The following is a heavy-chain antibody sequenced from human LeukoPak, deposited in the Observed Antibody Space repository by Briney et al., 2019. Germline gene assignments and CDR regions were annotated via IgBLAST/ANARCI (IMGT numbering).Heavy chain of an antibody. J-gene: IGHJ4*02. V-gene: IGHV4-59*01. Sequence: PSETLSLTCTVSGGSISSYYWSWIRQPPGKGLEWIGYIYYSGSTNYNPSLKSRVTISVDTSKNQFSLKLSSVTAADTAVYYCARGYCSGGSCYAYNFDYWGQGTLVTVSS. CDR1: GGSISSYY. D-gene: IGHD2-15*01. CDR2: IYYSGST. CDR3: ARGYCSGGSCYAYNFDY.